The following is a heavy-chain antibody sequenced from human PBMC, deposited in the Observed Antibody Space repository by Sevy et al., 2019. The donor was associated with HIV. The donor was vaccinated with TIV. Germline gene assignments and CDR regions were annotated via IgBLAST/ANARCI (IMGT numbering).Heavy chain of an antibody. D-gene: IGHD3-3*01. CDR3: ARDSSTGITVHGVVTSGMDV. CDR1: GGSISSYY. V-gene: IGHV4-59*01. Sequence: SETLSLTCAVSGGSISSYYWTWIRQPPGKGLEWIGYVNYRGSTNYNPSLKSGLTMSVDISKNQFSLKLTSVTAEDTAVYYCARDSSTGITVHGVVTSGMDVWGQGTTVTVSS. J-gene: IGHJ6*02. CDR2: VNYRGST.